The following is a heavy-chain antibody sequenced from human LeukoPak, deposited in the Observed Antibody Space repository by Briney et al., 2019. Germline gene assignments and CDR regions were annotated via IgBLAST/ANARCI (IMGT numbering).Heavy chain of an antibody. Sequence: SETLSLTCTVSGGSVSSGSYYRSWIRQPPGKGLEWIGYIYYSGSTNYNPSLKSRVTISVDTSKNQFSLKLSSVTAADTAVYYCARLYGDYYYYGMDVWGQGTTVTVSS. CDR2: IYYSGST. CDR1: GGSVSSGSYY. V-gene: IGHV4-61*01. D-gene: IGHD3-16*02. CDR3: ARLYGDYYYYGMDV. J-gene: IGHJ6*02.